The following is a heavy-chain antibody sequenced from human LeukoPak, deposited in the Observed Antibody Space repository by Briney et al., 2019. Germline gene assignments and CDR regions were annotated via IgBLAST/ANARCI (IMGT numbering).Heavy chain of an antibody. D-gene: IGHD6-19*01. CDR2: ISSSTNYI. CDR3: AKDRVKQWLGYFDY. V-gene: IGHV3-21*01. Sequence: GGSLRLSCAASGFTFSTYNMNWVRQAPGKGLEWVSSISSSTNYINYADSVKGRFTISRDNSKNTLYLQMNSLRAEDTAVYYCAKDRVKQWLGYFDYWGQGTLVTVSS. J-gene: IGHJ4*02. CDR1: GFTFSTYN.